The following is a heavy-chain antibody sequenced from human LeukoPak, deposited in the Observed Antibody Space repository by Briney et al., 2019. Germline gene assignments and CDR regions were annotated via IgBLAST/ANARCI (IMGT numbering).Heavy chain of an antibody. CDR2: VYHSGST. CDR3: ASARWDS. J-gene: IGHJ4*02. CDR1: GFTVSSNY. D-gene: IGHD5-24*01. V-gene: IGHV4-4*02. Sequence: GSLRLSCAASGFTVSSNYMSWVRQPPGKGLEWIGEVYHSGSTNYNPSLKSRVTISVDKSKNLFSLKLTSVTAADTAMYYCASARWDSWGQGTLVTVSS.